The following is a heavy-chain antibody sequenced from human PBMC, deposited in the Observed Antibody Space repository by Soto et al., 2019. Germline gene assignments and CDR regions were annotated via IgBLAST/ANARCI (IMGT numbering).Heavy chain of an antibody. CDR2: ISGSGGST. V-gene: IGHV3-23*01. CDR3: AKGLEAVLGAFDI. CDR1: GFTFSSYA. J-gene: IGHJ3*02. D-gene: IGHD6-19*01. Sequence: GGSLKLSCAASGFTFSSYAMSWVRQAPGKGLEWVSAISGSGGSTYYADSVKGRFTISRDNSKNTLYLQMNSLRAEDTAVYYCAKGLEAVLGAFDIWGQGTMVTVSS.